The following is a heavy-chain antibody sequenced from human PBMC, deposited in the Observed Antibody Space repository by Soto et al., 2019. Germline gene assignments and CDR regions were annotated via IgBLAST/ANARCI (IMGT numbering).Heavy chain of an antibody. CDR1: GFTVSSNC. Sequence: HPGGSLRLSCAASGFTVSSNCMSWVRQAPGKGLEWVSVIYSGGSTYYADSVKGRFTISRDNSKNTLYLQMNSLRAEDTAVYYCARDTMGITGTMGFDYWGQGTLVTVSS. CDR2: IYSGGST. J-gene: IGHJ4*02. D-gene: IGHD1-20*01. V-gene: IGHV3-53*01. CDR3: ARDTMGITGTMGFDY.